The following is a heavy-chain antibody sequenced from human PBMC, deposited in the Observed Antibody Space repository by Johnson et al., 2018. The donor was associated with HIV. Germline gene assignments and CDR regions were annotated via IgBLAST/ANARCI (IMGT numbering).Heavy chain of an antibody. D-gene: IGHD2-8*01. V-gene: IGHV3-7*01. CDR3: ARDVCIAENLDAFDI. Sequence: VQLVESGGGLIQPGGSLRLSCAASGFTFSNAWMSWVRQAPGKGLEWVANIKQDGSEKFYVDSVKGRFTISRDNAKNSLYLQMNSLRAEETAVYYCARDVCIAENLDAFDIWGQGTMVTVSS. J-gene: IGHJ3*02. CDR2: IKQDGSEK. CDR1: GFTFSNAW.